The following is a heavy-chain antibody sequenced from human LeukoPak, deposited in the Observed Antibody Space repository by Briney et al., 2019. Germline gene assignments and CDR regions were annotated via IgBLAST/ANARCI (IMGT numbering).Heavy chain of an antibody. CDR2: ISHDGRDT. J-gene: IGHJ6*03. CDR1: GFTFSTFP. CDR3: ARVGRVSIYPSYMDV. D-gene: IGHD6-6*01. V-gene: IGHV3-30*04. Sequence: GGSLRLSSEASGFTFSTFPMHWVRETPDKRLEWVAVISHDGRDTYYADSVKGRFTISRDNSKNTLYLQMNSLSPEDTAVVYCARVGRVSIYPSYMDVWGKGTTVIVSS.